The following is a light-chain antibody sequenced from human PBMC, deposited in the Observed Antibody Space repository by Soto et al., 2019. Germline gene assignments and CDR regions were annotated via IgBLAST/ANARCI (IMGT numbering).Light chain of an antibody. CDR3: QQYGSSPRT. CDR1: QSVSSN. J-gene: IGKJ1*01. V-gene: IGKV3D-15*02. Sequence: EIVMTQSPTILSVSPGERATLSCRASQSVSSNLAWYQQKPGQAPRLLIYGVYTRAPGIPARFSGSGSGTDFTLTISSLEPEDFGVYYCQQYGSSPRTFGQGTKVDIK. CDR2: GVY.